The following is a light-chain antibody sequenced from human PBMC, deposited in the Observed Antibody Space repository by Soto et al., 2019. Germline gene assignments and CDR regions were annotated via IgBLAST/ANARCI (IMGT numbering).Light chain of an antibody. V-gene: IGKV1-5*01. J-gene: IGKJ2*01. CDR1: QSFSSS. CDR2: DAP. Sequence: DIQMTNSHSTLSASVGDRVTITCRASQSFSSSLAWYQQKPGKAPKLLIYDAPSWESGVPSRFGGSGSGTEFTLTSSILQHDDSATYYCQQYNSYSITFGQGTKLEIK. CDR3: QQYNSYSIT.